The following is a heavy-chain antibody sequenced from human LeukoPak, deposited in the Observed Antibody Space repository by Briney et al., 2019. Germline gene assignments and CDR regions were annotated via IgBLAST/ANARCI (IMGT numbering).Heavy chain of an antibody. J-gene: IGHJ4*02. D-gene: IGHD1-14*01. CDR2: ISYDGSNK. V-gene: IGHV3-30-3*01. Sequence: PGRSLRLSCAASGFTFSSYAMHWVRQAPGKGLQWVAVISYDGSNKYYADSVKGRFTISRDNSKNTLYLQMNSLRAEDTAVYYCAREAAGGFIDYWGQGILVTVSS. CDR1: GFTFSSYA. CDR3: AREAAGGFIDY.